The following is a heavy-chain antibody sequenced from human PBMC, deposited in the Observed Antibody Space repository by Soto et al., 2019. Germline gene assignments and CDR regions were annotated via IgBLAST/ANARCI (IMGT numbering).Heavy chain of an antibody. Sequence: EVQLVESGGVVVQPGGSLRLSCAASGFTFDDYTMHWVRQAPGKGLEWGSIIFWDGSNTHYADSVKGRFTISRDNRKNALYLQMDPLRTEDTALYYCAKDMAYGGNSGPFDYWGQGTLVTVSS. CDR1: GFTFDDYT. D-gene: IGHD4-17*01. CDR2: IFWDGSNT. V-gene: IGHV3-43*01. CDR3: AKDMAYGGNSGPFDY. J-gene: IGHJ4*02.